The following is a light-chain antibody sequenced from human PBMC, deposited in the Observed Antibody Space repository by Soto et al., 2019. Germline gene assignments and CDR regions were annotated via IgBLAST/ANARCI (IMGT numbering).Light chain of an antibody. V-gene: IGKV1-33*01. CDR3: QQYDNLPIT. J-gene: IGKJ5*01. CDR1: QSIGTW. Sequence: DIQMTQSPSTLSASVGDGVTITCRASQSIGTWLAWYQQKPGKAPKVLIYDASTLESGVPSRFSGSGSGTDFTFTISSVQPEDFATYYCQQYDNLPITFGQGTRLENK. CDR2: DAS.